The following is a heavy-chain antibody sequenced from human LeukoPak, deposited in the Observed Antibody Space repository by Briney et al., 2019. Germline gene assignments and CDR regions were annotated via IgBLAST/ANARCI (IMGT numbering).Heavy chain of an antibody. D-gene: IGHD3-3*01. CDR2: FNTKSGRT. CDR3: ARADFIDAGPYLIGP. J-gene: IGHJ5*02. V-gene: IGHV1-2*02. Sequence: GASVKVSCKTSGYSFTDYYIHWVRQAPGQGLEWMGWFNTKSGRTSSARKFQGRVTMTRDPSVTTVYMDLAWLTSDDTAIYFCARADFIDAGPYLIGPWGQGTLVTVSS. CDR1: GYSFTDYY.